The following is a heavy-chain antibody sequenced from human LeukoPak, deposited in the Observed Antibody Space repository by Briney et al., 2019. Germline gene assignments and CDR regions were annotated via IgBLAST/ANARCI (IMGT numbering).Heavy chain of an antibody. J-gene: IGHJ4*02. D-gene: IGHD3-22*01. CDR1: GFTVSNAW. V-gene: IGHV3-15*01. CDR3: TTVYSDSGGFYFNYCDY. CDR2: IKSKTDGETT. Sequence: KAGGSLRLSCAASGFTVSNAWMSWVRKAPGKGLEWVGRIKSKTDGETTDYAAPVKGRFTISRDDSKNTLYLQMNSLKTEDTAVYYCTTVYSDSGGFYFNYCDYWGQGTLVTVST.